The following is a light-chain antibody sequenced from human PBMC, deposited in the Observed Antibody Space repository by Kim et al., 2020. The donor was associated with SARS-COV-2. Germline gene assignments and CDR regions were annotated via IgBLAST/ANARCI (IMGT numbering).Light chain of an antibody. V-gene: IGKV4-1*01. CDR3: QQYFTTPQT. CDR1: QSVLYSSNNNNY. Sequence: DIVMTQAPDSLAVSLGERATINCKSSQSVLYSSNNNNYLARYQQKPGQPPKLLIYWASTRESGVPDRFSGSGSGTDFTLTISSLQAEDVAVYYCQQYFTTPQTFGQGTKVDIK. J-gene: IGKJ1*01. CDR2: WAS.